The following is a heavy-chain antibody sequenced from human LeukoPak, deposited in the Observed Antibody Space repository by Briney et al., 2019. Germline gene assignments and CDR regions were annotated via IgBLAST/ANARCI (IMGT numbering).Heavy chain of an antibody. V-gene: IGHV3-30*03. CDR1: GFTFITYG. D-gene: IGHD6-19*01. Sequence: GGSLRLSCAASGFTFITYGIHWVRQDPGKGLEWVAVISYGDGRAKFYADSVKGRFTISRDNSKNPLYLQMNSLSAEDTAVYYCARKAVTGSGPAHFDYWGQGTLVTVSS. J-gene: IGHJ4*02. CDR2: ISYGDGRAK. CDR3: ARKAVTGSGPAHFDY.